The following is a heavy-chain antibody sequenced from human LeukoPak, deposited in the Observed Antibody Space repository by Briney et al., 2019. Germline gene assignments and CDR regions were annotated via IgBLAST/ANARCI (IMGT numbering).Heavy chain of an antibody. V-gene: IGHV3-11*04. J-gene: IGHJ4*02. CDR3: ARDMNGDYGDSVTPHGY. D-gene: IGHD4-17*01. Sequence: GGSLRLSCAASGFTFSDYYMSWIRQAPGKGLEWVSYISSSGSTIYYTDSVKGRFTISRDNAKNTLYLQMNSLRAEDTAVYYCARDMNGDYGDSVTPHGYWGQGTLVTVSS. CDR1: GFTFSDYY. CDR2: ISSSGSTI.